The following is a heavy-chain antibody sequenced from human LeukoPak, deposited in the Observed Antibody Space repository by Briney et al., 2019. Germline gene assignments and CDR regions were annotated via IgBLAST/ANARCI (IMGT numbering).Heavy chain of an antibody. V-gene: IGHV4-59*04. CDR2: IYYSGST. J-gene: IGHJ4*02. Sequence: SETLSLTCTVSGGSISSYYWSWIRQPPGKGLEWIGYIYYSGSTYYNPSLKSRVTISVDTSKNQFSLKLSSVTAADTAVYYCARLARADLDYWGQGTLVTVSS. CDR1: GGSISSYY. CDR3: ARLARADLDY.